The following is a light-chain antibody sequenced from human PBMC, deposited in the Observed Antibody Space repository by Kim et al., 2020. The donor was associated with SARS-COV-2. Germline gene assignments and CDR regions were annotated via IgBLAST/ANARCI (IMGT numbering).Light chain of an antibody. CDR1: GSDVGTYNL. J-gene: IGLJ1*01. CDR2: DVT. CDR3: CSYAGSPYV. Sequence: PGPSITISCTGTGSDVGTYNLVSWYQHHPGKAPKFMIYDVTKRPSGVSNRFSGSKSGNTASLTISGLQAEDEADYYCCSYAGSPYVFGTGTKVTVL. V-gene: IGLV2-23*02.